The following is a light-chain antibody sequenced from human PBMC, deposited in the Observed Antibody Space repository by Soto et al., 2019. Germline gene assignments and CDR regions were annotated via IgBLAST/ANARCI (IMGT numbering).Light chain of an antibody. Sequence: EIVLTQSPATLSLSPGERATLSCRASQSVGSYLAWYQQKPGQAPRLLLYSASKRATGIPARFSGSGSGTDFTLTISSLEPEDVAFYSCQQRSNWPLTFGGGTKVEIK. CDR3: QQRSNWPLT. CDR1: QSVGSY. V-gene: IGKV3-11*01. CDR2: SAS. J-gene: IGKJ4*01.